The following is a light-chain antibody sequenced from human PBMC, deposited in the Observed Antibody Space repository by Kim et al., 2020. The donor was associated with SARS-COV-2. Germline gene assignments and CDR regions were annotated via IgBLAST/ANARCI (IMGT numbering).Light chain of an antibody. CDR2: EDE. J-gene: IGLJ3*02. Sequence: NFMLTQPHSVSESPGKTVIISCTRSSGNIASNFVHWYQLRPGSAPTPVIYEDERRPSGVPDRFSGSIDYSSNSASLTISRLKTEDEADYYCQFHDYDNPWVFGGGTQLTVL. CDR3: QFHDYDNPWV. CDR1: SGNIASNF. V-gene: IGLV6-57*03.